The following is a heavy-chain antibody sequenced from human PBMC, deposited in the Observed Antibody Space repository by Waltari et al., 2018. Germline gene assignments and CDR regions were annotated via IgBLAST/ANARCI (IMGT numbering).Heavy chain of an antibody. D-gene: IGHD2-8*02. V-gene: IGHV4-59*11. CDR1: GDSISNHF. CDR3: VRGKLGFCTGSSCHLDL. J-gene: IGHJ5*02. Sequence: QVQVQESGPGLVKPSETVSLTCTVSGDSISNHFWTWIRQPPEKGLEWIGNINYSGNTKSNPALKSRVAISLDTSKNHLSLRLDSVTAADTALYFCVRGKLGFCTGSSCHLDLWGRGTLVTVSS. CDR2: INYSGNT.